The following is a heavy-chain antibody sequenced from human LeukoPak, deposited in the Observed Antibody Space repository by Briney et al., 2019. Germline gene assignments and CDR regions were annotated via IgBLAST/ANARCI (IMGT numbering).Heavy chain of an antibody. CDR3: AKERDSSGYFDY. CDR2: ISGSGGST. Sequence: GGSLRLSCAASRFTFSSYAMSWVRQAPGKGVEWVSAISGSGGSTYYAGSVKGRFPISRDNSKNTLYLQMNSLRAEDTAVYYCAKERDSSGYFDYWGQGTLVTVSS. V-gene: IGHV3-23*01. CDR1: RFTFSSYA. D-gene: IGHD3-22*01. J-gene: IGHJ4*02.